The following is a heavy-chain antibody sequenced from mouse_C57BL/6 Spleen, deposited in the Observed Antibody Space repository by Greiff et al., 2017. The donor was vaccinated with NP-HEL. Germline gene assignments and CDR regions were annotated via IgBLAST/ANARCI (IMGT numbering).Heavy chain of an antibody. CDR3: TREGYDYDYAMDY. CDR1: GFTFSSYA. CDR2: ISSGGDYI. Sequence: EVQLVESGEGLVKPGGSLKLSCEASGFTFSSYAMSWVRQTPEKRLEWVAYISSGGDYIYYADTVKGRFTISRDNARNTLYLQMSSLKSEDSAMYYCTREGYDYDYAMDYWGQGTSVTVSS. D-gene: IGHD2-4*01. J-gene: IGHJ4*01. V-gene: IGHV5-9-1*02.